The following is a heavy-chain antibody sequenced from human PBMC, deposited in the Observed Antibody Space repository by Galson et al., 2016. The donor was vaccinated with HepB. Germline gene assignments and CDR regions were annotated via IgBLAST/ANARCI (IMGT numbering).Heavy chain of an antibody. Sequence: SVKVSCKASGYTFTNYYMYWVRQAPGQGLEWMGIIKPSGGATNYTPEFQGRISMTTDTSTNTVYMELSSLRSEDAAVYYCARDVTDSFRYFDLWGRGTLVTVSS. J-gene: IGHJ2*01. CDR1: GYTFTNYY. V-gene: IGHV1-46*01. CDR2: IKPSGGAT. D-gene: IGHD2-21*02. CDR3: ARDVTDSFRYFDL.